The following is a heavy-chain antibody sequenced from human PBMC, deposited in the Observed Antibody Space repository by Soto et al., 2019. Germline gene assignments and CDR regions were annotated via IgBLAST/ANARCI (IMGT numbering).Heavy chain of an antibody. CDR1: GFSLTTTGLG. J-gene: IGHJ5*02. CDR3: AHEGFGSDNWFDA. CDR2: IYWNDEK. V-gene: IGHV2-5*01. Sequence: QITLKESGPTLVTPTQTLTLTCTFSGFSLTTTGLGVAWIRQPPGKALEWLALIYWNDEKRYRPSLRSRLTITKDTPKNQVVLTMTDMDPVDAATYFCAHEGFGSDNWFDAWGQGALVIVSS. D-gene: IGHD3-10*01.